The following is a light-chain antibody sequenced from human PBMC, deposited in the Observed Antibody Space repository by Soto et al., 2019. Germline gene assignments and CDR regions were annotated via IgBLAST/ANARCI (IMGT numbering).Light chain of an antibody. Sequence: QSALTQPASVSGSPGQSITISCTGTSSDVGGYNYVSWYQQHPGKAPKLVIYEVTKRPSGVSNRFSGSKSGNMASLTISGLQAEDETDYYCSSYTSTNHVVFGGGTKLTVL. J-gene: IGLJ2*01. CDR1: SSDVGGYNY. CDR3: SSYTSTNHVV. CDR2: EVT. V-gene: IGLV2-14*01.